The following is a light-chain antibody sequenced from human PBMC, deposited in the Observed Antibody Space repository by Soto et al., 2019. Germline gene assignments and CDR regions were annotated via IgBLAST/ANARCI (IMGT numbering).Light chain of an antibody. V-gene: IGKV1-39*01. CDR3: QQLFDSPIT. Sequence: DIQLTQSPSSLSASVGDRVTISCRASQSISNSLNWYQKKPGKAPNLLIYGTSGLHSGVPSRFSATVSGTEFSLTITSLQPEDFATYYCQQLFDSPITFGQGTRLEIK. CDR2: GTS. CDR1: QSISNS. J-gene: IGKJ5*01.